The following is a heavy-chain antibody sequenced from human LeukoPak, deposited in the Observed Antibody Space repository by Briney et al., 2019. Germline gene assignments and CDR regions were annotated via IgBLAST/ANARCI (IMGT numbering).Heavy chain of an antibody. V-gene: IGHV1-2*06. D-gene: IGHD4-17*01. CDR3: ARGQNNDDGDYDGWGH. Sequence: ASVKVSCKASGYTFTGYYMHWVRQAPGQGLEWMRRINPNSGGTNYAQKFQGRVTMTRDTSISTAYMELSRLRSDDTAVYYCARGQNNDDGDYDGWGHLGQGTLVTVSS. CDR1: GYTFTGYY. J-gene: IGHJ4*02. CDR2: INPNSGGT.